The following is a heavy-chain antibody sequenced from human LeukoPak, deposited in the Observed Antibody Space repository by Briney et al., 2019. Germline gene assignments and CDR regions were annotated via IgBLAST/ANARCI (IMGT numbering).Heavy chain of an antibody. CDR2: IGTAGDT. CDR1: GFTFSSYD. Sequence: GGSLRLSCAASGFTFSSYDMHWVRQATGKGPEWVSAIGTAGDTYYPGSVKGRFTISRENAKNSLYLQMNSLRAGDTAVYYCARDDRDYYGMDVWGQGTTVAVSS. V-gene: IGHV3-13*01. D-gene: IGHD3-22*01. CDR3: ARDDRDYYGMDV. J-gene: IGHJ6*02.